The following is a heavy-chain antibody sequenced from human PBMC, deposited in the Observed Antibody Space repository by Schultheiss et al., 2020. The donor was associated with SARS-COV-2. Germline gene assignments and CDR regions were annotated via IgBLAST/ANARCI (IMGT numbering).Heavy chain of an antibody. CDR2: IYYSGST. CDR1: GGSISSYY. D-gene: IGHD2-2*01. CDR3: ARAGSVGCSSTSCSYGMDV. Sequence: SQTLSLTCTVSGGSISSYYWSWIRQPPGKGLEWIGYIYYSGSTNYNPSLKSRVTISVDTSKNQFSLKLSSVTAAVTAVYYCARAGSVGCSSTSCSYGMDVWGQGTTVTVSS. J-gene: IGHJ6*02. V-gene: IGHV4-59*01.